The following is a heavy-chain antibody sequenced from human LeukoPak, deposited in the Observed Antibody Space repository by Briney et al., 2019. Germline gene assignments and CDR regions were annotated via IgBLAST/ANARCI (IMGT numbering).Heavy chain of an antibody. D-gene: IGHD3-16*01. CDR3: ARGKNRTFFDY. CDR2: INHSGST. V-gene: IGHV4-34*01. J-gene: IGHJ4*02. Sequence: SETLSLTCAVYGGSFSGYYWSWIRQPPGKGLEWIGEINHSGSTNYNPSLKSRVTISVDTSENQFSLKLSSVTAADTAVYYCARGKNRTFFDYWGQGTLVTVSS. CDR1: GGSFSGYY.